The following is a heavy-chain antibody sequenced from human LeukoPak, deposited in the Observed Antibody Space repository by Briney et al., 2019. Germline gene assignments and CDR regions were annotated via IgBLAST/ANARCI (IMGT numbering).Heavy chain of an antibody. Sequence: GGSLRLSCAVSGFTVNTNYMSWVRQSPGKGLEWVSYITGSGGTTYYADSVKGRFTISRDNAKNSLYLQMNSLRAEDTAVFYCARNFAPYYYYYMDVWGKGTTVTVSS. J-gene: IGHJ6*03. CDR1: GFTVNTNY. D-gene: IGHD3-9*01. CDR2: ITGSGGTT. V-gene: IGHV3-11*04. CDR3: ARNFAPYYYYYMDV.